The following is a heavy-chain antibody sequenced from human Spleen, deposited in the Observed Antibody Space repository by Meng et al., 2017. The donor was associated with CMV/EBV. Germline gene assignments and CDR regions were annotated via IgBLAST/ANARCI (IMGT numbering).Heavy chain of an antibody. CDR2: IKQDGSEK. CDR3: VRGGHHYYYYGMDV. CDR1: GFTFSSYA. Sequence: GESLKISCAASGFTFSSYAMSWVRQAPGKGPEWVANIKQDGSEKYYVDSVKGRFTISRDNAKNSLFLQMNSLRAEDTAVYYCVRGGHHYYYYGMDVWGQGTTVTVSS. V-gene: IGHV3-7*01. D-gene: IGHD3-10*01. J-gene: IGHJ6*02.